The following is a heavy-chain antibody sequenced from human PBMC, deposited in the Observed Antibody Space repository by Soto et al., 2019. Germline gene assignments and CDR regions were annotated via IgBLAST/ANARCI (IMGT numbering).Heavy chain of an antibody. D-gene: IGHD6-19*01. Sequence: GASVKVSCKGIGYSFTSHYMHWVRQAPGQGLEWMGTIHPGGVNIAYAQKFQGRVTMTKDTSTSTVYMELTSLTSEDTAVYYCVREGSAWSRGYWGQGTMVTVSS. CDR1: GYSFTSHY. CDR3: VREGSAWSRGY. J-gene: IGHJ4*02. V-gene: IGHV1-46*01. CDR2: IHPGGVNI.